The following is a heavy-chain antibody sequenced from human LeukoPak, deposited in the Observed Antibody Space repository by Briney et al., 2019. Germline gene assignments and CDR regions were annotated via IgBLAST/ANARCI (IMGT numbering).Heavy chain of an antibody. CDR3: ARAYNYGVTYFDY. D-gene: IGHD5-18*01. CDR1: GFTFNTYS. V-gene: IGHV3-48*01. J-gene: IGHJ4*02. CDR2: ISSSSNTI. Sequence: GGSLRLSCAASGFTFNTYSMTWVRQAPGKGLEWVSYISSSSNTIYYADSVKGRFTISRDNAKNSLYLQMNSLRAEDTAVYYCARAYNYGVTYFDYWGQGTLVTVSS.